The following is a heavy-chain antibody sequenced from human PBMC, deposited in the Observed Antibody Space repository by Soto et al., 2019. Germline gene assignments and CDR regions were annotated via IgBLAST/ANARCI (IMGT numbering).Heavy chain of an antibody. J-gene: IGHJ1*01. CDR3: AKLDTSGDMPTMAAAETH. Sequence: QVQLVEFGGGVVQPGGSLRLSCAASGFSFSAYGMHWVRQSPGKGLEWVAVMSYDGSKKYYLDSVKGRFTISRDNSQNTLFLQMNTLRPEDSALYYYAKLDTSGDMPTMAAAETHWGQGTLVTVSS. D-gene: IGHD6-13*01. V-gene: IGHV3-30*18. CDR2: MSYDGSKK. CDR1: GFSFSAYG.